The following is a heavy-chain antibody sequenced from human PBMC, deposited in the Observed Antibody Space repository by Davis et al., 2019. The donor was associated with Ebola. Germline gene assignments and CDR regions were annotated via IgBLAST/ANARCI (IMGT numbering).Heavy chain of an antibody. V-gene: IGHV1-3*01. Sequence: AASVKVSCKASGYTFTSYAMHWVRQAPGQRLEWMGWINAVNGNTKYSQKFQDRVTITRDTSASTAYMELSSLRYEDTAVYYCARDPSGWYYFDYWGQGTLVTVSS. CDR1: GYTFTSYA. J-gene: IGHJ4*02. CDR2: INAVNGNT. CDR3: ARDPSGWYYFDY. D-gene: IGHD6-19*01.